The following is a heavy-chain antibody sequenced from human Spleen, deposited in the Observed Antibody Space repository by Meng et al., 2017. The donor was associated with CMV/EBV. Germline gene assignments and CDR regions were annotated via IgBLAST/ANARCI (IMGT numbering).Heavy chain of an antibody. J-gene: IGHJ4*02. CDR3: ARHGIVGATETPDYYFDY. Sequence: QVQLQQWGAGLLKPSETLSLTCAVYGGSFSGYYWSWIRQPPGKGLEWIGEINHSGSTNYNPSLKSRVTISVDTSKNQFSLKLSSVTAADTAVYYCARHGIVGATETPDYYFDYWGQGTLVTVSS. V-gene: IGHV4-34*01. CDR2: INHSGST. CDR1: GGSFSGYY. D-gene: IGHD1-26*01.